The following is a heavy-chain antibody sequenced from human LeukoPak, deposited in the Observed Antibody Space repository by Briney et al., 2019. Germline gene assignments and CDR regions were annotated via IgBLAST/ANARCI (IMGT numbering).Heavy chain of an antibody. CDR1: GFTFTSYG. Sequence: RSLRLSCAASGFTFTSYGMHWVRQAPGKGLEWVAVISYDGSNKYYADTVKGRFTIPRDNAKNSLYLQMNSLRAEYTALYYCAKDMSVVQWPHSILHHWGQGALVTVSS. V-gene: IGHV3-30*18. J-gene: IGHJ5*02. CDR2: ISYDGSNK. CDR3: AKDMSVVQWPHSILHH. D-gene: IGHD6-19*01.